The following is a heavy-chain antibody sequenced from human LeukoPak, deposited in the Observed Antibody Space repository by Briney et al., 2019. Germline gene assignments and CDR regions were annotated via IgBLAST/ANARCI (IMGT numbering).Heavy chain of an antibody. Sequence: GGSLRLSCAASGFTFSDHYMDWVRQAPGKGLEWVGRTRNKANSYTTEYAASVKGRFTISRDDSKNSLYLQMNSLKTEDTAVYYCARGLGNSPYFDYWGQGTLVTVSS. V-gene: IGHV3-72*01. D-gene: IGHD5-18*01. J-gene: IGHJ4*02. CDR3: ARGLGNSPYFDY. CDR2: TRNKANSYTT. CDR1: GFTFSDHY.